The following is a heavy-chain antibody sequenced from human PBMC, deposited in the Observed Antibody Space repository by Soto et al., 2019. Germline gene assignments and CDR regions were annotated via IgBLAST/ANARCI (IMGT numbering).Heavy chain of an antibody. CDR2: ISSSNNI. J-gene: IGHJ4*02. CDR1: GFVFRSYS. Sequence: PGGSLRLSCAASGFVFRSYSMSWVRQAPGKGLEWVSAISSSNNIDYADSVKGRFRISRDNAKNSLFLEMNSLRGGDTAVYYCAKDQTDVTLFDYWGQGTLVTVSS. CDR3: AKDQTDVTLFDY. D-gene: IGHD2-21*02. V-gene: IGHV3-21*01.